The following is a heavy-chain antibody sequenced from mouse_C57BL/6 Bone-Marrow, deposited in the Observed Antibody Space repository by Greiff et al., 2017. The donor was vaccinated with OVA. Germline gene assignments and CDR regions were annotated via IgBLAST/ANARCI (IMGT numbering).Heavy chain of an antibody. Sequence: EVKVVESGGGLVKPGGSLKLSCAASGFTFSDYGMHWVRQAPEKGLEWVAYISSGSSTIYYADTVQGRFTISRDNAKNTLFLQMTSLRSEDTAMYYCARKDYGTFDYWGQGTTLTVSS. CDR1: GFTFSDYG. CDR3: ARKDYGTFDY. J-gene: IGHJ2*01. V-gene: IGHV5-17*01. CDR2: ISSGSSTI. D-gene: IGHD1-1*01.